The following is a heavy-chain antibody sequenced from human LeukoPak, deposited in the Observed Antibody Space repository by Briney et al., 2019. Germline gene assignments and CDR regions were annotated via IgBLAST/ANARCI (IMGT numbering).Heavy chain of an antibody. Sequence: GGSLRLSCAASGFTFSSYSMNWVRQAPGKGLEWVSSISSSSSYIYYADLVKGRFTISRDNAKNSLYLQMNSLRAEDTAVYYCARELLGYGDRDGYWDQGTLVTVSS. V-gene: IGHV3-21*01. CDR1: GFTFSSYS. J-gene: IGHJ4*02. CDR3: ARELLGYGDRDGY. CDR2: ISSSSSYI. D-gene: IGHD4-17*01.